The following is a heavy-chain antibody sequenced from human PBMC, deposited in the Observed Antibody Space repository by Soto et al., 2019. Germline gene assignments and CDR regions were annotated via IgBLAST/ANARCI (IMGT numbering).Heavy chain of an antibody. J-gene: IGHJ6*02. D-gene: IGHD3-22*01. CDR3: ASRFGYSDSSGYQRTYGMDV. Sequence: SVKVSCKASGGTFSSYAISWVRQAPGQGLEWMGGIIPIFGTANYAQKFQGRVTITADKSTSTAYMELSSLRSEDTAVYYCASRFGYSDSSGYQRTYGMDVWGQGTTVTVFS. CDR2: IIPIFGTA. V-gene: IGHV1-69*06. CDR1: GGTFSSYA.